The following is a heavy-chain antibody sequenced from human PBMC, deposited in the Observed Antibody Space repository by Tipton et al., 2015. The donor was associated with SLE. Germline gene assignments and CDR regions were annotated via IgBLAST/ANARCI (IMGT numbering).Heavy chain of an antibody. V-gene: IGHV4-4*09. Sequence: TLSLTCTASGGSISSYYWSWIRQPPGKGLEWIGYIYTSGSTNYNPSLKSRVTISVDTSKNQFSLKLSSVTAADTAVYYCARLPTYCGGDCSLYFDYWGQGTLVTVSS. CDR2: IYTSGST. J-gene: IGHJ4*02. CDR1: GGSISSYY. CDR3: ARLPTYCGGDCSLYFDY. D-gene: IGHD2-21*01.